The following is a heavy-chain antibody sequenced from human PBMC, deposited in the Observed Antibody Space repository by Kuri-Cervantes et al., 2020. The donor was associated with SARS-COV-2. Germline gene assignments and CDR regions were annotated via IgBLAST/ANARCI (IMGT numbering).Heavy chain of an antibody. CDR2: ISSSSSYI. D-gene: IGHD2-15*01. CDR1: GFTFSSYS. CDR3: TTAGLVGNMYYFDY. J-gene: IGHJ4*02. Sequence: GESLKISCAASGFTFSSYSMDWVRQAPGKGLEWVSSISSSSSYIYYADSVKGRFTISRDNAKNSLYLQMNSLRAEDTAVYYCTTAGLVGNMYYFDYWGQGTLVTVSS. V-gene: IGHV3-21*01.